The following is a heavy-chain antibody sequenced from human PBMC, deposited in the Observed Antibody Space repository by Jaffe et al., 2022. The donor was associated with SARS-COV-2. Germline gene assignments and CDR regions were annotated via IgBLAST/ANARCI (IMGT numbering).Heavy chain of an antibody. Sequence: EVQLVQSGAEVKKPGESLRISCKGDGYRFTNYWISWVRQMPGKGLEWMGNINPSDSYTKYSPSFQGHVTISGDKSTSTAYLQWNSLKASDTAMYFCARHKPNSGSTLGWGARRTEQWVYDYYAMDVWGQGTTVIVS. CDR2: INPSDSYT. CDR3: ARHKPNSGSTLGWGARRTEQWVYDYYAMDV. J-gene: IGHJ6*02. CDR1: GYRFTNYW. V-gene: IGHV5-10-1*03. D-gene: IGHD1-26*01.